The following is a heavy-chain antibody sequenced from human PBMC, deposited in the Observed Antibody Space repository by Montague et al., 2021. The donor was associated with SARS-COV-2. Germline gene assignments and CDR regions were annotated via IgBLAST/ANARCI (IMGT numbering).Heavy chain of an antibody. D-gene: IGHD2-8*01. V-gene: IGHV3-23*01. Sequence: SLRLSCAASGFTFSSYAMTWVRQAPGKGLDWVSTISGSGDSTSYADSXXDRFTISRDNSKSTLFLQMNSLRAEDTAVYYCAKDLSSSVWYENWFDSWGQGTLVTVSS. J-gene: IGHJ5*01. CDR1: GFTFSSYA. CDR2: ISGSGDST. CDR3: AKDLSSSVWYENWFDS.